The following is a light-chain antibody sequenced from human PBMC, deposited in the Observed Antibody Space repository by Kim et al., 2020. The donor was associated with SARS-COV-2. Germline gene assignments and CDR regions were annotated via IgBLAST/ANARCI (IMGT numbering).Light chain of an antibody. V-gene: IGLV1-51*01. Sequence: GQKVTISCSGSSSNIGNNYVSWYQQLPGTAPKLLIFDNNKRPSGIPDRFSGSKSGTSATLGITGLQTGDEAEYYCGTWDTSLRFVVFGGGTQLTVL. CDR3: GTWDTSLRFVV. CDR2: DNN. CDR1: SSNIGNNY. J-gene: IGLJ3*02.